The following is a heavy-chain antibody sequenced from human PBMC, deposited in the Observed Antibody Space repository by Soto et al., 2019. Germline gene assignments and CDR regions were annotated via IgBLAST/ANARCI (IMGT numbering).Heavy chain of an antibody. J-gene: IGHJ5*02. CDR1: GDSVSSGDYY. CDR2: VYFSGST. V-gene: IGHV4-61*08. D-gene: IGHD6-19*01. CDR3: PRHALTVYSSGWYENWFDP. Sequence: SETLSLTCSVSGDSVSSGDYYWSWIRQPPGKGLEWIGHVYFSGSTNYIPSLKSRLTMSVDTAKNQFSLKLNSVTAADTAVYYCPRHALTVYSSGWYENWFDPWGQGTLVTVSS.